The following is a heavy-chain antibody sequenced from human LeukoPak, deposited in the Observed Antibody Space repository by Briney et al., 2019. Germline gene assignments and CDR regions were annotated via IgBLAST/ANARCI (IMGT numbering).Heavy chain of an antibody. D-gene: IGHD2-2*01. CDR2: INHSGST. Sequence: SETLSLTCAVYGGSFSGYYWSWIRQPPGKGLEWIGEINHSGSTNYNPSLKSRVTISVDTSKNQFSLKLSSVTAADTAVYYCARGFPDIVVVPAAMLPDLWYFDLWGPGTLVTVSS. J-gene: IGHJ2*01. V-gene: IGHV4-34*01. CDR3: ARGFPDIVVVPAAMLPDLWYFDL. CDR1: GGSFSGYY.